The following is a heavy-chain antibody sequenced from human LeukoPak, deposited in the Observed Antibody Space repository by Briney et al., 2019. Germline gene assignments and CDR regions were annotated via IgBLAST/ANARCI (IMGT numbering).Heavy chain of an antibody. D-gene: IGHD3-22*01. CDR1: GGSIGSGGYS. Sequence: SQTLSLTCAVSGGSIGSGGYSWSWIRQPPGKGLEWIGYIYHSGSTYYNPSLKSRVTISVDRSKNQFSLKLSSVSAADTAVYYCASSPGWDDSSGYPDYWGQGTLVTVSS. CDR3: ASSPGWDDSSGYPDY. J-gene: IGHJ4*02. CDR2: IYHSGST. V-gene: IGHV4-30-2*01.